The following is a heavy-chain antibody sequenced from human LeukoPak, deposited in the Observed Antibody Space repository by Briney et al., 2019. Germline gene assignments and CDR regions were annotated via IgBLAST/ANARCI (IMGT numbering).Heavy chain of an antibody. CDR3: AREGYSGSMNLNY. J-gene: IGHJ4*02. CDR1: GGTFSSYA. Sequence: ASVKVSCKASGGTFSSYAISWVRQAPGQGLEWMGGIIPIFGTANYAQKFQGRVTITTDESTSTAYMELSSLRSEDTAVYYCAREGYSGSMNLNYWGQGTLVTVSS. V-gene: IGHV1-69*05. CDR2: IIPIFGTA. D-gene: IGHD5-12*01.